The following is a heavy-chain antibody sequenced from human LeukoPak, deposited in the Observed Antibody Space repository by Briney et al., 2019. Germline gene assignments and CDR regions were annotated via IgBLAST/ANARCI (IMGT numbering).Heavy chain of an antibody. Sequence: SETLSLTCAVSGGSISSSNWWSWVRQPPGKGLEWIGEIYHSGSTNYNPSLKSRVTISVDKSKNQFSLKLSSVTAADTAVYYCASGPGYYDSSGYSYYFDYWGQGTLVTVSS. CDR2: IYHSGST. CDR3: ASGPGYYDSSGYSYYFDY. D-gene: IGHD3-22*01. J-gene: IGHJ4*02. V-gene: IGHV4-4*02. CDR1: GGSISSSNW.